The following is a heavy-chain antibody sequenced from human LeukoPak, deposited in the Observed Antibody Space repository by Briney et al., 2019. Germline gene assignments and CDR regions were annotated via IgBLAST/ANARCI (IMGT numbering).Heavy chain of an antibody. D-gene: IGHD2-21*01. CDR2: IIPIFGTA. J-gene: IGHJ4*02. CDR3: ARGVMGHKYYFDY. V-gene: IGHV1-69*13. Sequence: SVKVSCKASGGTFSSYAISWVRQAPGQGLEWMGGIIPIFGTANYAQKFQGRVTITADESTSTAYMELSSLRSEDTAVYYCARGVMGHKYYFDYWGQGTLVTVSS. CDR1: GGTFSSYA.